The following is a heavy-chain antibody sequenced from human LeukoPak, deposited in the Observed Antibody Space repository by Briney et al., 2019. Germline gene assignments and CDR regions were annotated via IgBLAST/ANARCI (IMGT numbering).Heavy chain of an antibody. V-gene: IGHV3-7*04. CDR2: IEQDGSEK. J-gene: IGHJ4*02. D-gene: IGHD2-2*01. CDR3: ARDDCSRTSCYEDY. Sequence: GGSLRLSRAASGFTFSSYWMSWVRQAPGKGLEWMAHIEQDGSEKNYVNSVKGRFTISRDNAKNSLYLQMNSLRAEDTAVYYCARDDCSRTSCYEDYWGQGTLVTVSS. CDR1: GFTFSSYW.